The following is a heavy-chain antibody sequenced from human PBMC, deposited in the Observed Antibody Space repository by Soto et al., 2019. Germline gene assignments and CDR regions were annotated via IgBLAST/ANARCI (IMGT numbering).Heavy chain of an antibody. CDR1: GYTFTGYY. Sequence: ASVKVSCKASGYTFTGYYMHWVRQAPGQGLEWMGWINPNSGGTNYAQKFQGRVTMTRDTSIRPAYMELRRLRAVDTAVYYCARATVVTDDALDIWGQGTMVTVSS. CDR3: ARATVVTDDALDI. D-gene: IGHD4-17*01. J-gene: IGHJ3*02. V-gene: IGHV1-2*02. CDR2: INPNSGGT.